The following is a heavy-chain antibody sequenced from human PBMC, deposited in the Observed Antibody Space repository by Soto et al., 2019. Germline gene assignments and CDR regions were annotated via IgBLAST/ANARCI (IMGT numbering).Heavy chain of an antibody. Sequence: EVQLVESGGGLVQPGGSLRLSCAASGFTFSSYAMNWVRQAPGKGLEWVSAISGVDGYSSYTDSVKGRFTISRDDSDNTVYLQMNSLRVEDTAVYYCARDRSYSNYYYYYAMDVW. J-gene: IGHJ6*01. CDR3: ARDRSYSNYYYYYAMDV. CDR1: GFTFSSYA. CDR2: ISGVDGYS. V-gene: IGHV3-23*04. D-gene: IGHD4-4*01.